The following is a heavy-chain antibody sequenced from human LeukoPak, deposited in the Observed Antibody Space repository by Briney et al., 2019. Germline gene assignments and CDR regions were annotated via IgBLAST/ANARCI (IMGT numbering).Heavy chain of an antibody. J-gene: IGHJ6*02. CDR2: INPPIGCT. CDR1: GYTFTGYY. D-gene: IGHD2-15*01. CDR3: ARTNGVYCSGGVCCTMDV. Sequence: GASVQVSCKASGYTFTGYYMHWVRQAPGQGLEWMGWINPPIGCTNYARKFQGRVSMTRDTSISTAYMELSSLRSDDTAVYYCARTNGVYCSGGVCCTMDVWGQGTTVTVSS. V-gene: IGHV1-2*02.